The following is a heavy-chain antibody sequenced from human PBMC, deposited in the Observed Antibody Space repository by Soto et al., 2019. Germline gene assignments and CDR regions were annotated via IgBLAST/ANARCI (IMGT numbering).Heavy chain of an antibody. V-gene: IGHV3-21*01. J-gene: IGHJ4*02. CDR3: ARNADDFWSAFFSDY. CDR2: SSSSSSYI. D-gene: IGHD3-3*01. Sequence: EVQLVESGGGLVKPGGSLRLSCAASGFTFSSYSMNWVRQAPGKGLEWVSSSSSSSSYIYYADSVKGRFTISRDNAKNSLVLQMNSLRDEDTAVYYCARNADDFWSAFFSDYWGQGTLVTVSS. CDR1: GFTFSSYS.